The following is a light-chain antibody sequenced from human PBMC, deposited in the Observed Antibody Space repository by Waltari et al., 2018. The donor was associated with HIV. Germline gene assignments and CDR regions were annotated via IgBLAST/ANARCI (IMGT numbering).Light chain of an antibody. V-gene: IGLV1-44*01. CDR1: YSNIGSNT. CDR3: ASWDDKLDGWV. CDR2: NND. J-gene: IGLJ3*02. Sequence: QSLLPQPPSASGTPGQRVTISCSGSYSNIGSNTVNWHQQLPGSAPRALIYNNDQRPSGVPDRFSGSKSCPYASLAISWLQSEDQGDYYCASWDDKLDGWVFGGGTRLTVL.